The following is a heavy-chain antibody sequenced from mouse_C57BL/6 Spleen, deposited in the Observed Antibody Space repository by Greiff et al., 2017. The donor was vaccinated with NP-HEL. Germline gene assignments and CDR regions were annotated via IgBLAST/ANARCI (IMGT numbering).Heavy chain of an antibody. V-gene: IGHV1-76*01. J-gene: IGHJ3*01. D-gene: IGHD2-4*01. Sequence: VKLQESGAELVRPGASVKLSCKASGYTFTDYYINWVKQRPGQGLEWIARIYPGSGNTYYNEKFKGKATLTAEKSSSTAYMQLSSLTSEDSAVYFCASYDYDRWFAYWGQGTLVTVSA. CDR1: GYTFTDYY. CDR3: ASYDYDRWFAY. CDR2: IYPGSGNT.